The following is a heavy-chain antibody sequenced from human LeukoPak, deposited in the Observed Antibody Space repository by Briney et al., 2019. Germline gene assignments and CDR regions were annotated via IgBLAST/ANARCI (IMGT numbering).Heavy chain of an antibody. CDR2: INPNSGGT. CDR1: GYTFTGYY. CDR3: ARGGPVDYYDSRGYYSQNDFDY. Sequence: ASVKVSCKASGYTFTGYYMHWVRQAPGQGLEWMGWINPNSGGTNYAQKFQGRVTMTRDTSISTAYMELSTLTSEDTAVYYCARGGPVDYYDSRGYYSQNDFDYWGQGTLVTVSS. V-gene: IGHV1-2*02. D-gene: IGHD3-22*01. J-gene: IGHJ4*02.